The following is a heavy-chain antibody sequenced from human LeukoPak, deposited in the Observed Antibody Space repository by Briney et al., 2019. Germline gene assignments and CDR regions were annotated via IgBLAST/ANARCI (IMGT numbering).Heavy chain of an antibody. V-gene: IGHV4-4*07. CDR2: IYTSGST. Sequence: SETLSLTCTVSGGSISSYYWSWIRQPAGKGLEWIGRIYTSGSTNYNRSLKSRVTMSVDTSKNQFSLKLSSVTAADTAVYYCARSRYCSSTSCYNRNWFDPWGQGTLVTVSS. D-gene: IGHD2-2*02. CDR3: ARSRYCSSTSCYNRNWFDP. CDR1: GGSISSYY. J-gene: IGHJ5*02.